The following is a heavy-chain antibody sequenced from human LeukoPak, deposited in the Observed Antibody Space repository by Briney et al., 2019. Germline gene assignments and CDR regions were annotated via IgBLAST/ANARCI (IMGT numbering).Heavy chain of an antibody. D-gene: IGHD3-10*01. CDR1: GFSFNNYA. J-gene: IGHJ4*02. CDR3: ALQGQGVRGVSFEGHY. V-gene: IGHV3-23*01. CDR2: ISGNGVHT. Sequence: PGGSLRLPCAASGFSFNNYAMVWVRQAPGKGLEWVSGISGNGVHTYYADSVKGRFTIFRDNSMNTLYLQMNSLRVDDTAVYYCALQGQGVRGVSFEGHYWGQGTLVTVSS.